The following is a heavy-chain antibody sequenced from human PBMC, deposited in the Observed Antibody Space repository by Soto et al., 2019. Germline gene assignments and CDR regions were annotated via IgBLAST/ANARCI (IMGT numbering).Heavy chain of an antibody. V-gene: IGHV1-2*02. CDR2: INPNSGGT. D-gene: IGHD3-22*01. J-gene: IGHJ5*02. CDR1: GYTFTGYY. CDR3: ARDPRYYYDSSGYYMFDP. Sequence: ASVKVSCKASGYTFTGYYMHWVRQAPGQGLEWMGWINPNSGGTNYAQKFQGRVTMTTDTSTSTAYMELRSLRSDDTAVYYCARDPRYYYDSSGYYMFDPWGQGTLVTVSS.